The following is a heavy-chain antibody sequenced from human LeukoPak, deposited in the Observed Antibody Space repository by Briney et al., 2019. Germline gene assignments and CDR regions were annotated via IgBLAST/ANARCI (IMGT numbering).Heavy chain of an antibody. V-gene: IGHV3-53*01. Sequence: GGSLRLSCAASGFTVSSNYMSWVRQAPGKGLERVSVIYSGGSTYYADSVKGRFTISRDNSKNTLYLQMNSLRAEDTAVYYCARDRGTSGMDVWGQGTTVTVSS. CDR2: IYSGGST. CDR3: ARDRGTSGMDV. CDR1: GFTVSSNY. J-gene: IGHJ6*02. D-gene: IGHD5-12*01.